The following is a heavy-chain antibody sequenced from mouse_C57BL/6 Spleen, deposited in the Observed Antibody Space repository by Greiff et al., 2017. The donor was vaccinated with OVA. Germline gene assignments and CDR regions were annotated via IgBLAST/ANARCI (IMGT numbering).Heavy chain of an antibody. CDR3: ARGYFDY. CDR1: GYSFTGYY. J-gene: IGHJ2*01. V-gene: IGHV1-42*01. CDR2: INPSTGGT. Sequence: VQLQQSGPELVKPGASVKISCKASGYSFTGYYMNWVKQSPEKSLEWIGEINPSTGGTTYNQKFKAKATLTVDKSSSTAYMQLKSLTSEDSAVYYCARGYFDYWGQGTTLTVSS.